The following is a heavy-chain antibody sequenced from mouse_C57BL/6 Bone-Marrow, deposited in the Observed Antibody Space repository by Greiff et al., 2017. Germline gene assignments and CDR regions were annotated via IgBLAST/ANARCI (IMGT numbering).Heavy chain of an antibody. CDR2: ISYDGSN. CDR1: GYSITSGYY. D-gene: IGHD4-1*01. Sequence: ESGPGLVKHSQSLSLTCSVTGYSITSGYYWNWIRQFPGNKLEWMGYISYDGSNNYNPSLKNRISITRETSKNQFFLKLNSVTTEDTATYYCARNWDAYYFDYWGQGTTLTVSS. CDR3: ARNWDAYYFDY. J-gene: IGHJ2*01. V-gene: IGHV3-6*01.